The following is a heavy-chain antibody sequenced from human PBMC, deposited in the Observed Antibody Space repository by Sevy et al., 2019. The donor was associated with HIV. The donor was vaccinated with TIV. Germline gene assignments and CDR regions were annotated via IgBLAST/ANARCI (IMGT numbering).Heavy chain of an antibody. J-gene: IGHJ4*02. V-gene: IGHV3-11*01. Sequence: GESLKISCVASGFIFTDYYLSWIRQAPGKGLEWVSSISSSGTNIYYADSMGGRVAISRDNAKTSLFLQMNSLRAEDTAVYYCARTMGYCSGGTCNPGFDSWGQGTLVTVSS. D-gene: IGHD2-15*01. CDR2: ISSSGTNI. CDR1: GFIFTDYY. CDR3: ARTMGYCSGGTCNPGFDS.